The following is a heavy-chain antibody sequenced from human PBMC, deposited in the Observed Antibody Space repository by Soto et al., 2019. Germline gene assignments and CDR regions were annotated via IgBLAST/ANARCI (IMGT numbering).Heavy chain of an antibody. V-gene: IGHV1-69*12. CDR3: ARDKDRLQLGGNYYYILDV. Sequence: QVQLDQSGAEVKKPGSSVKLSCKASGGTFSNSAISWVRQAPGQGLKWMGGIMPIFRTPDYAQKFQARVTITADESTSTAYMELSGLKPDDTAVYYCARDKDRLQLGGNYYYILDVWGQGTTVTVSS. CDR2: IMPIFRTP. J-gene: IGHJ6*02. D-gene: IGHD2-2*01. CDR1: GGTFSNSA.